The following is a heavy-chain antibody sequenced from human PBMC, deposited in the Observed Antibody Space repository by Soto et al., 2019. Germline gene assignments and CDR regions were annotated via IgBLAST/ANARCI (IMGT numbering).Heavy chain of an antibody. Sequence: SETLSLTCTVSGGSISSSSYYWGWIRQPPGKGLEWIGSIYYSGSTYYNPSLKSRVTISVDTSKNQFSLKLSSVTAADTAVYYCASFLGNYDILTGYHAYFDYWGQGSLVIVSS. J-gene: IGHJ4*02. CDR3: ASFLGNYDILTGYHAYFDY. CDR1: GGSISSSSYY. D-gene: IGHD3-9*01. CDR2: IYYSGST. V-gene: IGHV4-39*01.